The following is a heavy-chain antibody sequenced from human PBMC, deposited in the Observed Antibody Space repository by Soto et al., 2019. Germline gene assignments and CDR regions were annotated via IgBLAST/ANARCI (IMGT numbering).Heavy chain of an antibody. D-gene: IGHD3-3*01. CDR1: CFTFSSLG. Sequence: GASVKVSCKGSCFTFSSLGINWGRQGPGQRLEWMGWISAYNGNTNYAQKLQGRVTMTTDTSTSTAYMELRSLRSDDTAVYYCARDRITIFGVVIATFDYWGQGTLVTVSS. CDR2: ISAYNGNT. CDR3: ARDRITIFGVVIATFDY. J-gene: IGHJ4*02. V-gene: IGHV1-18*01.